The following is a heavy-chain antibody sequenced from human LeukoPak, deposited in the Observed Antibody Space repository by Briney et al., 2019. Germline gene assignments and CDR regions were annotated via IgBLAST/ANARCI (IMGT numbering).Heavy chain of an antibody. D-gene: IGHD6-13*01. CDR3: ARGIAAAGTETTDY. CDR2: IYPGDSDT. J-gene: IGHJ4*02. V-gene: IGHV5-51*01. CDR1: GYSFTSYW. Sequence: GESLKSSCKGSGYSFTSYWIGWVRQVPGKGREWMGIIYPGDSDTTYSPSFQGQVTISADKSITTAYLQWSSLKASDTAMYYCARGIAAAGTETTDYWGQGTVVTVSS.